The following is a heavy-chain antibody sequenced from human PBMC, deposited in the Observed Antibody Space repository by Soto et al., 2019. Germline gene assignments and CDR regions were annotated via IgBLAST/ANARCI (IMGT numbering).Heavy chain of an antibody. D-gene: IGHD2-8*01. CDR2: ITGSGRDT. J-gene: IGHJ4*02. CDR1: GFTCSSYS. V-gene: IGHV3-23*01. CDR3: AKNGLDNSPSAIDS. Sequence: GGSLRLACAASGFTCSSYSMNRVRQAPGKGLEWVSGITGSGRDTYYADSVKGRFTISRDNSKNMVFLQMNSLRAEDTALYYCAKNGLDNSPSAIDSWGPGTLVTVSS.